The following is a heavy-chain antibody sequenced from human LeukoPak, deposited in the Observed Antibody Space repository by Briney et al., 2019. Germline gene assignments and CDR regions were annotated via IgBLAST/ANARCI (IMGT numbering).Heavy chain of an antibody. J-gene: IGHJ4*02. CDR1: GFTFSSYA. Sequence: PGGSLRLSCAASGFTFSSYAMSWVRQAPGKGLEWVSAISGSGGSTYYADSVKGRFTISRDNSKNTLYPQMNSLRVEDTAVYYCARVLNYYDSSGYYFSYWGQGTLVTVSS. D-gene: IGHD3-22*01. CDR2: ISGSGGST. CDR3: ARVLNYYDSSGYYFSY. V-gene: IGHV3-23*01.